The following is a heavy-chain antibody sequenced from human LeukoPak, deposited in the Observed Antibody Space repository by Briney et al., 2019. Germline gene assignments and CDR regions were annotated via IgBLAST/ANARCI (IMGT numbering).Heavy chain of an antibody. CDR3: AKGYVLRFLEWLSRFDY. V-gene: IGHV3-23*01. J-gene: IGHJ4*02. Sequence: TGGSLRLSCAASGFTFSSYAMSWVRQAPGKGLEWVSAISGSGGSTYYADSVKGRFTISRDNSKNTLYLQMNSLRAEDTAVYYCAKGYVLRFLEWLSRFDYWGQGTLVTVSS. CDR1: GFTFSSYA. CDR2: ISGSGGST. D-gene: IGHD3-3*01.